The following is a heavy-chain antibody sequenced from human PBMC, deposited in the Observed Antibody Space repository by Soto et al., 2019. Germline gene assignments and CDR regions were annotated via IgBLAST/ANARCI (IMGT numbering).Heavy chain of an antibody. CDR3: ASRSATVLSLTY. V-gene: IGHV3-23*01. Sequence: GGSLRLSCVASGFSFSSYAMNWVRQAPGKGLEWVSTISGSFGSTHYADSVQGRFTVSRDNSKNTLYLQMNSLRAEDTAVYYCASRSATVLSLTYWGPGTQVTVS. D-gene: IGHD2-8*01. J-gene: IGHJ4*02. CDR1: GFSFSSYA. CDR2: ISGSFGST.